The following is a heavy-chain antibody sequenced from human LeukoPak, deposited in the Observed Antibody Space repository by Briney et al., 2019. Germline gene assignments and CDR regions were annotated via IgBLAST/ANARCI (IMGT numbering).Heavy chain of an antibody. CDR1: GGSISSGGYY. D-gene: IGHD6-13*01. V-gene: IGHV4-30-2*01. CDR2: IYHSGST. Sequence: SETLSLTCTVSGGSISSGGYYWSWIRQPPGKGLEWIGYIYHSGSTYYNPSLKSRVTISVDRSKNQFSLKLSSVTAADTAVYYCARLPRYSSWYRNGWFDPWGQGTLVTVSS. J-gene: IGHJ5*02. CDR3: ARLPRYSSWYRNGWFDP.